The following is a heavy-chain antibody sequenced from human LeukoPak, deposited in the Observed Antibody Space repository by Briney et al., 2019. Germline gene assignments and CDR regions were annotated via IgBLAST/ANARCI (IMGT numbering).Heavy chain of an antibody. V-gene: IGHV4-59*12. CDR2: IYYSGST. CDR3: AAGQLGYYFDY. J-gene: IGHJ4*02. CDR1: GGSISSYY. D-gene: IGHD1-1*01. Sequence: SETLSLTCTVSGGSISSYYWSWIRQPPGQGLEWIGYIYYSGSTNYNPSLKSRVTISVDTSKNQFSLKLSSVTAADTAVYYCAAGQLGYYFDYWGQGTLVTVSS.